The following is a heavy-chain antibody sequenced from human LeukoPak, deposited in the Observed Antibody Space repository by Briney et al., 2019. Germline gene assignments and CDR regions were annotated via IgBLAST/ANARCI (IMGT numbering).Heavy chain of an antibody. D-gene: IGHD1-26*01. J-gene: IGHJ4*02. CDR1: GFTFSSYG. CDR2: IWYDGSNK. Sequence: GSLRLSCAASGFTFSSYGMHWVRQAPGKGLGWVAVIWYDGSNKYYADSVKGRFTISRDNSKNTLYLQMNSLRAEDTAVYYCARSIEELQKYYFDYWGQGTLVTVSS. V-gene: IGHV3-33*01. CDR3: ARSIEELQKYYFDY.